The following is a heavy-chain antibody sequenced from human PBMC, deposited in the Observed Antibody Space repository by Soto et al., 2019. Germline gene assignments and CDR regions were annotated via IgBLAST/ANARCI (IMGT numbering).Heavy chain of an antibody. CDR1: GYTXTSYD. CDR2: MNPNSGNT. CDR3: ARCGQLLWFGELLSNGMDV. D-gene: IGHD3-10*01. J-gene: IGHJ6*02. Sequence: SXKVSFKASGYTXTSYDINLVRQAAGQGLEWMGWMNPNSGNTGYAQKFQGRVTMTRNTSISTAYMELSSLRSEDTAVYYCARCGQLLWFGELLSNGMDVWGQGTTVTVSS. V-gene: IGHV1-8*01.